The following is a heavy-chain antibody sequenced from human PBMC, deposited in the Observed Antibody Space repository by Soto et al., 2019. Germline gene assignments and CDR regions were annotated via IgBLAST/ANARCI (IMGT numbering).Heavy chain of an antibody. CDR2: INHSGST. D-gene: IGHD6-6*01. CDR3: ARTSRFDC. J-gene: IGHJ4*02. Sequence: QVQLQQWGAGLLKPSETLSLTCAVYCGSFSGYYWSWIRQPPGKGLEWIGEINHSGSTNYNPSLKSRVTMSVDTAHNQFSLKLRAVTAADQTVHYCARTSRFDCWGQGTLVTVSS. CDR1: CGSFSGYY. V-gene: IGHV4-34*01.